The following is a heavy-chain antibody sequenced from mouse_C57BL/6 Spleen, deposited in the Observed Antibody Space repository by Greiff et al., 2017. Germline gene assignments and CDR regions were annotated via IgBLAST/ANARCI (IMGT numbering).Heavy chain of an antibody. CDR2: IYPRSGNT. D-gene: IGHD3-2*02. J-gene: IGHJ4*01. CDR3: GTAQGTAMDY. V-gene: IGHV1-81*01. Sequence: QVQLQQSGAELARPGASVKLSCKASGYTFTSYGISWVKQRTGQGLEWIGEIYPRSGNTYYNEKFKGKATLAADKSSSTAYMELRRLTYEDAAVYFCGTAQGTAMDYWGQGTSVTVSS. CDR1: GYTFTSYG.